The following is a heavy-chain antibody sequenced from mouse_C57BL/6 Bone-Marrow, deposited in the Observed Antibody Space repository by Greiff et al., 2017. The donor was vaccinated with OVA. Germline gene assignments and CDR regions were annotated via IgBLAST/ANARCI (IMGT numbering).Heavy chain of an antibody. D-gene: IGHD3-2*02. CDR2: IYPGDGDT. CDR1: GYAFSSSW. J-gene: IGHJ2*01. Sequence: VQLQQSGPELVKPGASVKISCKASGYAFSSSWMNWVKQRPGKGLEWIGRIYPGDGDTNYNGKFKGKATLTADKSSSTAYMQLSRLTSEDSAVYFCARRSGHFDYWGQGTTLTVSS. V-gene: IGHV1-82*01. CDR3: ARRSGHFDY.